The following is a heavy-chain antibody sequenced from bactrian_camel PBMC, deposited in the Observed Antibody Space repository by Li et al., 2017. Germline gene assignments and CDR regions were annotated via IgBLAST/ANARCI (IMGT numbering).Heavy chain of an antibody. CDR2: IAIGGLIT. CDR1: GDSFSRNC. J-gene: IGHJ4*01. D-gene: IGHD3*01. Sequence: DVQLVESGGGSVQAGGSLRLTCVISGDSFSRNCKGWFRQAPGKEREGVAAIAIGGLITYYGGDSMKGRFTLSQEIAKKEMYLQMSSLRPEDTAVYYCAADFGSRASSVGVCRLFRAFDYWGQGTQVTVS. V-gene: IGHV3S40*01. CDR3: AADFGSRASSVGVCRLFRAFDY.